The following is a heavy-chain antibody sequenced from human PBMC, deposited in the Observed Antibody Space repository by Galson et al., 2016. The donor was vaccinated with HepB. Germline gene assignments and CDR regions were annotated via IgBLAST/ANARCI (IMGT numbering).Heavy chain of an antibody. V-gene: IGHV4-31*03. CDR3: AGASTPYDRFDP. J-gene: IGHJ5*02. CDR1: GDSISSGTYY. Sequence: TLSLTCTVSGDSISSGTYYWSWLRQLPGKGLERFGYIYHTGYTYQNPSLKTRVTMSVDTSKNQFSLHLSSVTVADAAFYYCAGASTPYDRFDPWGQGTLVTVSS. CDR2: IYHTGYT. D-gene: IGHD3-3*01.